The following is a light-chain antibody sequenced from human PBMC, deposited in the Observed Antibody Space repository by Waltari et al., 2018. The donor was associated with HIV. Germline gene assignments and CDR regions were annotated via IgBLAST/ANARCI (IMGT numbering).Light chain of an antibody. Sequence: QSVLTQPPSVSATQGQMVTISCSGSSSNIGRNYVSWYQQLPGTSPKLLSYENNRRPSGISARFSGSKSGTSATLGITGPQTGDEADYYCGTWDDSLNNGVFGGGTKVTVL. CDR2: ENN. CDR3: GTWDDSLNNGV. V-gene: IGLV1-51*02. J-gene: IGLJ2*01. CDR1: SSNIGRNY.